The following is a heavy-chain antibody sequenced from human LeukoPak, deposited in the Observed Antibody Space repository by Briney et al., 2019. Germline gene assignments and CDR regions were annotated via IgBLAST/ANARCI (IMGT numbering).Heavy chain of an antibody. CDR2: IRYDGSNK. CDR1: GFTFSSYG. D-gene: IGHD3-10*01. V-gene: IGHV3-30*02. CDR3: ATVRYGSQLLDY. Sequence: GGSLRLSCAASGFTFSSYGMHWVRQAPGKGLEWVAFIRYDGSNKYYADSVKGRFTISRDNSKNTLYLQMNSLRAEDTAVYYCATVRYGSQLLDYWGQGTLVTVSS. J-gene: IGHJ4*02.